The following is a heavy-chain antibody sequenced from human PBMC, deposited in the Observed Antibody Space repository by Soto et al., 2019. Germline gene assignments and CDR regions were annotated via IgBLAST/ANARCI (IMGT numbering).Heavy chain of an antibody. J-gene: IGHJ4*02. D-gene: IGHD6-13*01. Sequence: EVQLVASGGGLVQPGGSLRLSCAASGFTSTSYWMHWVRQAPGKGLEWVANINQDGSKKYYVESVKGRFTISRDNAKSSVYLQMNSLRAEDTAVYFCARALAATDSLWGQGTLVTVSS. V-gene: IGHV3-7*01. CDR2: INQDGSKK. CDR3: ARALAATDSL. CDR1: GFTSTSYW.